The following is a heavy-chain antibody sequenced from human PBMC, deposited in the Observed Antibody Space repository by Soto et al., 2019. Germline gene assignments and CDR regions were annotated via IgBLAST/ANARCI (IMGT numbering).Heavy chain of an antibody. CDR1: GGNIRSSNW. CDR2: IYHSGST. Sequence: SETLSLTCAVSGGNIRSSNWWSWVRQPPGKGLEWIGEIYHSGSTNYNPSLKSRVTISVDKSKNQFSLKLSSVTAADTAVYYCARGPCGGDCYSYWFDPWGQGTLVTVSS. V-gene: IGHV4-4*02. CDR3: ARGPCGGDCYSYWFDP. J-gene: IGHJ5*02. D-gene: IGHD2-21*02.